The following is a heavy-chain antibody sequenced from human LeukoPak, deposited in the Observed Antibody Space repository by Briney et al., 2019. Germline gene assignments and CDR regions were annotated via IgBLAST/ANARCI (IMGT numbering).Heavy chain of an antibody. Sequence: GGSLRLSCAASGFTFSNAWMSWVRQAPGKGLEWVGRIKSKTDGGTTDYAAPVKGRFTISRDDSKNTLYLQMNSLKTEDTAVYYCTTDGRAYCGGDCSGLDVWGKGTTVTVSS. D-gene: IGHD2-21*01. CDR3: TTDGRAYCGGDCSGLDV. CDR2: IKSKTDGGTT. J-gene: IGHJ6*04. CDR1: GFTFSNAW. V-gene: IGHV3-15*01.